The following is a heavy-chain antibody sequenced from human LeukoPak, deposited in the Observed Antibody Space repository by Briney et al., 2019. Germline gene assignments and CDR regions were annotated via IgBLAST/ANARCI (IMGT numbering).Heavy chain of an antibody. CDR2: ISSSGSTI. V-gene: IGHV3-48*03. Sequence: GGSMRLSCAASGFTFSSYEMNWVRQAPGKGLEWVSYISSSGSTIYYADSVKGRFTISRDNAKNSLYLQMNSLRAEDTAVYYCARASGIVVVPAAVTFDYWGQGTLVTVSS. CDR1: GFTFSSYE. CDR3: ARASGIVVVPAAVTFDY. D-gene: IGHD2-2*01. J-gene: IGHJ4*02.